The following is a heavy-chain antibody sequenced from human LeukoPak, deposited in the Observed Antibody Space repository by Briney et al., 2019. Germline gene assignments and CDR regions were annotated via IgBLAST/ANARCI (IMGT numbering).Heavy chain of an antibody. D-gene: IGHD4-17*01. Sequence: GRSLRLSCAASGFTFSSYAMNWVRQAPGKGLEWVSYISSSGSTIYYADSVKGRFTISRDNAKNSLYLQMNSLRVEDTAVYYCARAPGSYGVRWGQGTLVTVSS. CDR2: ISSSGSTI. CDR3: ARAPGSYGVR. V-gene: IGHV3-48*03. J-gene: IGHJ4*02. CDR1: GFTFSSYA.